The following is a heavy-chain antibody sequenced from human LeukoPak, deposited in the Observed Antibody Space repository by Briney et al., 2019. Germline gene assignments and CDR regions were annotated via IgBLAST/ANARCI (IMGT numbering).Heavy chain of an antibody. CDR2: IHTSGAS. CDR3: ARLGSYHDF. J-gene: IGHJ4*02. CDR1: GFTFSSYS. D-gene: IGHD1-26*01. V-gene: IGHV4-4*09. Sequence: GSLRLSCAASGFTFSSYSMNWVRQAPGKGLEWMGHIHTSGASRYYPSLESRLTLSIDTSRNHLSLKLTSVTAADTAVYFCARLGSYHDFWGQGALVTVS.